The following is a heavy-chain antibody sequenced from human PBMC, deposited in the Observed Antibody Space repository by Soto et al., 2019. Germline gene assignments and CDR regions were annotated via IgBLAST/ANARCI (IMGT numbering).Heavy chain of an antibody. D-gene: IGHD3-10*01. CDR1: GFTFSSYA. V-gene: IGHV3-23*01. J-gene: IGHJ4*02. Sequence: LRLSCAASGFTFSSYAMSWVRQAPGKGLEWVSAISGSGGSTYYADSVKGRFTISRDNSKNTLYLQMNSLRAEDTAVYYCARTVRGVFYFDYWGQGTLVTVSS. CDR3: ARTVRGVFYFDY. CDR2: ISGSGGST.